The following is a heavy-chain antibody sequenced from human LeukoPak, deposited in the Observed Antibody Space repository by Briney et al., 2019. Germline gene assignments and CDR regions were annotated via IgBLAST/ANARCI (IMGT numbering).Heavy chain of an antibody. CDR3: ARDPHITMIVMVIPDY. J-gene: IGHJ4*02. CDR1: GFTFSDYY. CDR2: ISSSSTI. Sequence: GGSLRLSCAASGFTFSDYYMNWVRQAPGKGLEWVSSISSSSTIYYADSVKGRFTISRDNAKNSLYLQMNSLRAEDTAVYYCARDPHITMIVMVIPDYWGQGTLVTVSS. V-gene: IGHV3-69-1*02. D-gene: IGHD3-22*01.